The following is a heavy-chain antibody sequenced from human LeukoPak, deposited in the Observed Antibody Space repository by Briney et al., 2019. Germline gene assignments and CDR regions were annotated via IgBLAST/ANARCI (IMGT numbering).Heavy chain of an antibody. Sequence: GGSLRLSCAASGFTFSSYWMSWVRQAPGKGLEWVANIKQDGSEKYYVDSVKGRFTISRDNAENSLYLQMNSLRAEDTAVYYCAREIVVVNSFDYWGQGTLVTVFS. V-gene: IGHV3-7*01. D-gene: IGHD3-22*01. J-gene: IGHJ4*02. CDR1: GFTFSSYW. CDR2: IKQDGSEK. CDR3: AREIVVVNSFDY.